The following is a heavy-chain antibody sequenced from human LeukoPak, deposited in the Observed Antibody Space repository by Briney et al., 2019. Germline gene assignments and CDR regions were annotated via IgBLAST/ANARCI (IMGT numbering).Heavy chain of an antibody. CDR1: GFNFNNYA. CDR3: AKDLTWIPPVLVTFDL. CDR2: ISGRGDIT. D-gene: IGHD3-9*01. V-gene: IGHV3-23*01. Sequence: GGSLRLSCAASGFNFNNYAMSWVRQAPGKGLQWVSSISGRGDITHYADSVKGRFTIYRDHYKNTVFLQMNWLRADDTAVYYCAKDLTWIPPVLVTFDLRGQGTLVAVSP. J-gene: IGHJ4*02.